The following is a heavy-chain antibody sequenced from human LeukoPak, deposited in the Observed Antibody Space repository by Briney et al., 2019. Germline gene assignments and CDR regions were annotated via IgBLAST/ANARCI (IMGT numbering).Heavy chain of an antibody. CDR1: GGSISSGDYY. V-gene: IGHV4-30-4*01. CDR2: IYYSGST. CDR3: ARGSYYYDSSGYPADFDY. D-gene: IGHD3-22*01. J-gene: IGHJ4*02. Sequence: PSETLSLTCTVSGGSISSGDYYWSWIRQPPGKGLEWIGYIYYSGSTYYNPSLKSRVTISVDTSKNQFSLKLSSVTAADTAVYYCARGSYYYDSSGYPADFDYWGQGTLVTVSS.